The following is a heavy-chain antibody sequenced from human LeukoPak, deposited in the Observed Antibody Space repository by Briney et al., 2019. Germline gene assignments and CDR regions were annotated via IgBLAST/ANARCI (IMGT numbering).Heavy chain of an antibody. J-gene: IGHJ4*02. Sequence: ASVKVSCKASGGTFSSYAISWVRRAPGQGLEWMGGIIPIFGTANYAQKFQGRVTITADESTSTAYMELSSLRSEDTAVYYCARAPDYYDSSGYMYYFDYWGQGTLVTVSS. V-gene: IGHV1-69*13. CDR1: GGTFSSYA. CDR3: ARAPDYYDSSGYMYYFDY. D-gene: IGHD3-22*01. CDR2: IIPIFGTA.